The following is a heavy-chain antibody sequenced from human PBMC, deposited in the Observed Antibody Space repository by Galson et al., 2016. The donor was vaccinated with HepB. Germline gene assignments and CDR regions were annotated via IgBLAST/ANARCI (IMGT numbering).Heavy chain of an antibody. V-gene: IGHV3-23*01. Sequence: SLRLSCAASGFIFTNFVMSWVRKAPGKGLEWDSNISGDGGSRYYADSVKGRFTISRDNSKNTLYLQMNNLRAEDTAEYYGEMGRWLGTYGMDVWGHGNPGHRLL. CDR1: GFIFTNFV. CDR2: ISGDGGSR. CDR3: EMGRWLGTYGMDV. J-gene: IGHJ6*02. D-gene: IGHD6-19*01.